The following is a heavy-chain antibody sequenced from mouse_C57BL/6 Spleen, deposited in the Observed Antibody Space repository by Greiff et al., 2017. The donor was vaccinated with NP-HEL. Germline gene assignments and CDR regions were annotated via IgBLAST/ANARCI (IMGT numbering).Heavy chain of an antibody. CDR3: ARWAGSSYGAMDY. D-gene: IGHD1-1*01. J-gene: IGHJ4*01. CDR1: GYTFTSYW. V-gene: IGHV1-50*01. CDR2: IDPSDSYT. Sequence: QVQLQQSGAELVKPGASVKLSCKASGYTFTSYWMQWVKQRPGQGLEWIGEIDPSDSYTNYNQKFKGKATLTVDTSSSTAYMQLSSLTSEDSAVYYCARWAGSSYGAMDYWGQGTSVTVSS.